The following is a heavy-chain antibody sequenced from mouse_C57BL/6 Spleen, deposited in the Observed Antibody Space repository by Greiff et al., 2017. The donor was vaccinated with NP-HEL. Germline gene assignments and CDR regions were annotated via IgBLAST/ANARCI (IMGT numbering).Heavy chain of an antibody. CDR3: AILGLLRGFAY. Sequence: VQLQQSGAELAKPGASVKLSCKASGYTFTSYWMHWVKQRPGQGLEWIGYINPSSGYTKYNQKFKDKATLTADKSSSTDYMQLSSLTYEDSAVYDCAILGLLRGFAYWGQGTLVTVSA. D-gene: IGHD2-3*01. CDR2: INPSSGYT. V-gene: IGHV1-7*01. CDR1: GYTFTSYW. J-gene: IGHJ3*01.